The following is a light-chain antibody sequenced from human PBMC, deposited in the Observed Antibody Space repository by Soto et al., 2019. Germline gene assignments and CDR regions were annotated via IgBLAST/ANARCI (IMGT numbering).Light chain of an antibody. V-gene: IGKV1-6*01. Sequence: IQMPQSPSSLSASVRDRVTVPCRASQAIRNDLGWYQQKPGKAPKLLMYASSTLQSGVPSRFSGSVSGTDFTLTISSLQPEDFATYYCLQDYSYPWTFAQGTKVDIK. CDR3: LQDYSYPWT. CDR2: ASS. CDR1: QAIRND. J-gene: IGKJ1*01.